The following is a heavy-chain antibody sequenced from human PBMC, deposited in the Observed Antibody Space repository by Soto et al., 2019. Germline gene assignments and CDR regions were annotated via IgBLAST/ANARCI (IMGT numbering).Heavy chain of an antibody. V-gene: IGHV4-59*01. Sequence: YWSWIRQHPGKGLEWIVYIYDGDSANYNPSLKSRVTISVDTSKNQFSLKLSSVTAADTAVYYCARGIAARPANWFDPWGQGTLVTVSS. D-gene: IGHD6-6*01. CDR3: ARGIAARPANWFDP. J-gene: IGHJ5*02. CDR2: IYDGDSA. CDR1: Y.